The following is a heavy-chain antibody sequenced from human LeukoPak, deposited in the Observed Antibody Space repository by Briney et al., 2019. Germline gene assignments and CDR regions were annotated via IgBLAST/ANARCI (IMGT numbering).Heavy chain of an antibody. CDR2: ISYDGSNK. D-gene: IGHD3-10*01. CDR1: GFTFSSYA. CDR3: AKGMVRGVILKGFDY. Sequence: GGSLRLSCAASGFTFSSYAMHWVRQAPGKGLEWVAVISYDGSNKYYADSVKGRFTISRDNSKNTLYLQMNSLRAEDTAVYYCAKGMVRGVILKGFDYWGQGTLVTVSP. V-gene: IGHV3-30*04. J-gene: IGHJ4*02.